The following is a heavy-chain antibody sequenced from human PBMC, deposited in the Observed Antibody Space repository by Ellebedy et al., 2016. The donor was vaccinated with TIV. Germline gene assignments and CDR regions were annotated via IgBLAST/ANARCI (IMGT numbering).Heavy chain of an antibody. CDR1: GYTFTSYG. D-gene: IGHD4-23*01. CDR2: IIPIFGTA. CDR3: ARDRGVTPIDY. V-gene: IGHV1-69*13. J-gene: IGHJ4*02. Sequence: ASVKVSCKASGYTFTSYGISWVRQAPGQGLEWMGGIIPIFGTANYAQKFQGRVTITADESTSTAYMELSSLRSEDTAVYYCARDRGVTPIDYWGQGTLVTVSS.